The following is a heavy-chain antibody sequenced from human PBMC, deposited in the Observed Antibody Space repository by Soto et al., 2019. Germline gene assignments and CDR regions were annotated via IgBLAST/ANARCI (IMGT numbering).Heavy chain of an antibody. CDR1: GFTFSSYG. V-gene: IGHV3-30*18. CDR2: ISYDGSNK. CDR3: AKDPDSALNWSRPWAFDY. Sequence: GGSLRLSCAASGFTFSSYGMHWVRQAPGKGLEWVAVISYDGSNKYYAGSVKGRFTISRDNSKNTLYLQMNSLRAEDTAVYYCAKDPDSALNWSRPWAFDYWGQGTLVTVSS. D-gene: IGHD1-20*01. J-gene: IGHJ4*02.